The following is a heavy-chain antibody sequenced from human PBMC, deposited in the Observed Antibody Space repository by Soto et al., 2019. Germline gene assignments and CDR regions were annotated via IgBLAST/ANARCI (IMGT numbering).Heavy chain of an antibody. J-gene: IGHJ5*01. V-gene: IGHV3-23*01. CDR1: GFMFSSYA. Sequence: PGESLKISCAASGFMFSSYAMSWVRQAPGKGLEWVSSISASGGTANLADSVEGRCTISRDNSKSTLYLQMNSLRAEDTAVYYCAKLTYPSDSTGYYYERVSGWIDSWGQGTLVTVYS. D-gene: IGHD3-22*01. CDR2: ISASGGTA. CDR3: AKLTYPSDSTGYYYERVSGWIDS.